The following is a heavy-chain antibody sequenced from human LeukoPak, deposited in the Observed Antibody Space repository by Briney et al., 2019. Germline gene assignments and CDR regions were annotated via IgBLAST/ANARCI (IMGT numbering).Heavy chain of an antibody. Sequence: GGSLRLSCATSAFTFRSDWMNWVGQAPGKGLEWVAHINQDGSKTHYVDSLNARFTISRDNPQNSLLLQLNSLTAEDTAMYYCARDTSPSSRRIYFDAFDMWGQGTIVTVSS. D-gene: IGHD2-15*01. CDR2: INQDGSKT. V-gene: IGHV3-7*01. J-gene: IGHJ3*02. CDR1: AFTFRSDW. CDR3: ARDTSPSSRRIYFDAFDM.